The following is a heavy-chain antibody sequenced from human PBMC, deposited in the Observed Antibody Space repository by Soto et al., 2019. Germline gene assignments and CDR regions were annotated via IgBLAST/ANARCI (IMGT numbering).Heavy chain of an antibody. D-gene: IGHD2-21*02. CDR3: ARSLGWCLPFRFAY. Sequence: STYAISSVRQAPGQGLEWMGGIIPIFDTRNYAQKFQGRVTITADGPTSTVYMEQSSLRSEDRAVYYCARSLGWCLPFRFAYWGQGPPVTVSS. V-gene: IGHV1-69*01. CDR1: STYA. CDR2: IIPIFDTR. J-gene: IGHJ4*02.